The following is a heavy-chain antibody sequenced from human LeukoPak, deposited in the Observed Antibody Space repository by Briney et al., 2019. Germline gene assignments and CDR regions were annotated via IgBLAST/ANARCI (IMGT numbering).Heavy chain of an antibody. Sequence: PSETLSLTCTVSGVSISSSSYYWGWIRQPPGKGLEWIGSIYYSGGTYYNPSLKSRVTISVDTSKNQFSLKLSSVTAADTAVYYCARGMYSSSWYRLDLWGRGTLVTVSS. J-gene: IGHJ2*01. CDR3: ARGMYSSSWYRLDL. CDR2: IYYSGGT. V-gene: IGHV4-39*01. CDR1: GVSISSSSYY. D-gene: IGHD6-13*01.